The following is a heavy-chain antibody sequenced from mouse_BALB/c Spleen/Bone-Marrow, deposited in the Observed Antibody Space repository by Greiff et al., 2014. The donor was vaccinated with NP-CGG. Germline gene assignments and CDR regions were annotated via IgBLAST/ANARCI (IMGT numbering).Heavy chain of an antibody. J-gene: IGHJ2*01. V-gene: IGHV1-19*01. CDR2: VNTNNGGT. D-gene: IGHD1-1*01. CDR3: AKSNYGFSFDY. CDR1: GYTFTDYY. Sequence: EVQLQQSGPALVKPGASVKMSCKATGYTFTDYYMDWVKQSQGESFEWIGRVNTNNGGTNYNLKFKGKATLTVDKSSSTAYMELSSLTSEDSAVYSCAKSNYGFSFDYWGPGTTLTVSS.